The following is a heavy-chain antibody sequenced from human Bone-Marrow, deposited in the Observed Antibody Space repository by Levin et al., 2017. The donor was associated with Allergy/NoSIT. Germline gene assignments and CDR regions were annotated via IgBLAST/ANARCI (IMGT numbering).Heavy chain of an antibody. V-gene: IGHV3-66*01. Sequence: PGGSLRLSCAVSGFTVSNNYMSWVRQAPGKGLEWVSIIYAGGSPYYADSVKGRFTISRDDSKNMVYLQMSSLRVEDTAVYYCARFVSSPGAFDIWGQGTMVTVSS. CDR3: ARFVSSPGAFDI. CDR2: IYAGGSP. CDR1: GFTVSNNY. J-gene: IGHJ3*02. D-gene: IGHD7-27*01.